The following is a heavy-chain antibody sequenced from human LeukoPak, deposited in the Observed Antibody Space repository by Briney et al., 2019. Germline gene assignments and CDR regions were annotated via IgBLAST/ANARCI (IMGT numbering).Heavy chain of an antibody. CDR1: GYSFTSYW. CDR3: ARRGYGNYQHTFDY. Sequence: GESLKMSCKGSGYSFTSYWIGWVRQVPGKGLEWMGIIYPGDSDTTYSPSFQGQVTISADKSITTAFLQWGSLKASDTAIYYCARRGYGNYQHTFDYWGQGTLVTVSS. D-gene: IGHD4-17*01. CDR2: IYPGDSDT. V-gene: IGHV5-51*01. J-gene: IGHJ4*02.